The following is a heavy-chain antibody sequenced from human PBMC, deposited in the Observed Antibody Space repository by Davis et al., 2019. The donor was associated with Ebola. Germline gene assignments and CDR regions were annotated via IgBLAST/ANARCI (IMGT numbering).Heavy chain of an antibody. CDR2: ISGSGDNT. V-gene: IGHV3-23*01. D-gene: IGHD2-15*01. CDR1: GFTFSSYA. Sequence: GGSLRLSCAASGFTFSSYAMSWVRQAPGEGLEWVSAISGSGDNTYYTDSVKGRFTISRDNSKNTLFLQMNSLKTEDTAVYYCGRSCSAGSCYLPDDWGQGTLVTVSS. J-gene: IGHJ4*02. CDR3: GRSCSAGSCYLPDD.